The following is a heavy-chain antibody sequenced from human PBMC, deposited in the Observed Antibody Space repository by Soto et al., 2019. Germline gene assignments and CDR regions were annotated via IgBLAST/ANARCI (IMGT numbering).Heavy chain of an antibody. D-gene: IGHD2-2*01. J-gene: IGHJ6*03. CDR3: AKQYIVVEPAANDHYYSYMDV. V-gene: IGHV1-8*01. Sequence: ASVKVSCKASGYTFTSYDINWVRQATGQGLEWMGWMNPNSGNTGYAQKFQGRVTMTRNTSISTAYMELSSLRSEDTAVYYCAKQYIVVEPAANDHYYSYMDVWRKRTTVTVSS. CDR2: MNPNSGNT. CDR1: GYTFTSYD.